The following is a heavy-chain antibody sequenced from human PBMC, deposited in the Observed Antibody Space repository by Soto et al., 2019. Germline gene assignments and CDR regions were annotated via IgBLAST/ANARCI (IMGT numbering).Heavy chain of an antibody. CDR2: IKQDGSEK. J-gene: IGHJ4*02. V-gene: IGHV3-7*05. D-gene: IGHD6-13*01. CDR3: ASIYAAAGTFSFDY. Sequence: PGGSLRLSCAASGFTFSSYWMSWVRQAPGKGLEWVANIKQDGSEKYYVDSVKGRFTISRDNAKNSLYLQMNSLRAEDTAVYYCASIYAAAGTFSFDYWGQGTLVTVSS. CDR1: GFTFSSYW.